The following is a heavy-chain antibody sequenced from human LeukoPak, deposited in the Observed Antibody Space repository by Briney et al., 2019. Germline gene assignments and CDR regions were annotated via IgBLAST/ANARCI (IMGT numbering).Heavy chain of an antibody. CDR2: IIPILGIA. Sequence: SVKVSCKASGGTFSSYAISWVRQAPGQGLEWMGRIIPILGIANYAQKFQGRVTITADKSTSTTYMELSSLRSEDTAVYYCAREVIRGAARHAFDIWGQGTMVTVSS. CDR1: GGTFSSYA. D-gene: IGHD6-6*01. V-gene: IGHV1-69*04. CDR3: AREVIRGAARHAFDI. J-gene: IGHJ3*02.